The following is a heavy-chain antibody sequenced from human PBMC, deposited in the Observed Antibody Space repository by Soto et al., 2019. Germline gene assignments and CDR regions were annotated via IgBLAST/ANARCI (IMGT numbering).Heavy chain of an antibody. J-gene: IGHJ4*02. CDR1: GFSLSTDGVG. V-gene: IGHV2-5*01. CDR3: AYRPEHHPILGFYY. Sequence: SGPTLVNPTQTLTLTCTFSGFSLSTDGVGVGWIRQPPGKALEWLALIYWNDDKRYSPSLKSRLTITKDTSKNQVVLTMTSMDPVDTATYYYAYRPEHHPILGFYYWGQGTLVTVSS. CDR2: IYWNDDK. D-gene: IGHD1-1*01.